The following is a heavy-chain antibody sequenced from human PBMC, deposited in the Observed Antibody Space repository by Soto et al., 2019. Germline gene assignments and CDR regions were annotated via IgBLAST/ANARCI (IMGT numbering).Heavy chain of an antibody. CDR1: GYSFTDYH. Sequence: QVQLVQSGAEVKKPGASVKVSCKASGYSFTDYHIHWVRQAPGQGLEWLGRINPKSGGTSTAQKFQGWVTMTTDTPIGTASMELTRLTSDDTAIYYCARGDSTDCSNGVCSFFYNHDMDVWGQGTTVTVSS. D-gene: IGHD2-8*01. CDR2: INPKSGGT. J-gene: IGHJ6*02. CDR3: ARGDSTDCSNGVCSFFYNHDMDV. V-gene: IGHV1-2*04.